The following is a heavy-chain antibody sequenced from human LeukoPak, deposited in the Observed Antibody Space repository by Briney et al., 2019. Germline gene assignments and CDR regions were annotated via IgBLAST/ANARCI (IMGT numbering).Heavy chain of an antibody. CDR2: IYPGDSDT. V-gene: IGHV5-51*01. Sequence: PGESLKISCKGSGYSFTSYWIGWVRQMPGKGLEWMGIIYPGDSDTRYSPSFQGQVTISADKSISTAYLQWSSLKASDTAMYYCVASDILTGYVFDYWGQGTLVTVSS. CDR1: GYSFTSYW. J-gene: IGHJ4*02. D-gene: IGHD3-9*01. CDR3: VASDILTGYVFDY.